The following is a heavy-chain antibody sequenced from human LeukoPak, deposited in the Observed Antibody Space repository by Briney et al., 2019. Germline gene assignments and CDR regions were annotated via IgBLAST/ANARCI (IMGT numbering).Heavy chain of an antibody. CDR2: INPNSGGT. CDR3: ARGNQRQWLATSIDY. J-gene: IGHJ4*02. Sequence: ASVKVSCKASGYTFTGYYMHWMRQAPGQGLEWMGWINPNSGGTNYAQKFQGRVTMTRDTSISTAYMELSRLRSDDTAVYYCARGNQRQWLATSIDYWGQGTLVTVSS. CDR1: GYTFTGYY. V-gene: IGHV1-2*02. D-gene: IGHD6-19*01.